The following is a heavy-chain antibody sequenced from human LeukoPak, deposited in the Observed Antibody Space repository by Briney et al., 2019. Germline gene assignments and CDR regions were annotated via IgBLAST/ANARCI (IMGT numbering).Heavy chain of an antibody. Sequence: GGSLRLSCAASGFTFSSYGMSWVRQAPGKGLEWVSAISGSGGSTYYADSVKGRFTISRDNAKNSLYLQMKSLRAEDAAVYYCARFSDDKVPGGVYYFYYMDVWGKGTTVTVSS. CDR1: GFTFSSYG. CDR3: ARFSDDKVPGGVYYFYYMDV. J-gene: IGHJ6*03. D-gene: IGHD5-12*01. CDR2: ISGSGGST. V-gene: IGHV3-23*01.